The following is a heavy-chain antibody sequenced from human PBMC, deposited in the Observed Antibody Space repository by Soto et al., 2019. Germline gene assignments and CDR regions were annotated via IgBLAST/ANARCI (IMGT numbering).Heavy chain of an antibody. D-gene: IGHD2-2*03. Sequence: ASVKVSCKASGGTFSSYAISWVRQAPGQGLEWMGGIIPIFGTVNYAQKFQGRATNTADESTSTAYMELSSLRSEDTAVYYCARDGYCISTSCNHNCSYDYGMDAWRHGLTITGSS. CDR2: IIPIFGTV. CDR1: GGTFSSYA. V-gene: IGHV1-69*13. J-gene: IGHJ6*02. CDR3: ARDGYCISTSCNHNCSYDYGMDA.